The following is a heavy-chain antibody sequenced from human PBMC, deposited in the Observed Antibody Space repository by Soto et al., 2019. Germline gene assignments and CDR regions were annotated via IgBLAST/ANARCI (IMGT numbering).Heavy chain of an antibody. Sequence: PGGSLRLSCAASGFTVSSNYMSWVRQAPGKGLEWVSVIYSGGSTYYADSVKGRFTISRDNSKNTLYLQMNSLRAEDTAVYYCARDRWIQTSYYYYGMDVWGQGTTVTVSS. J-gene: IGHJ6*02. D-gene: IGHD5-18*01. CDR1: GFTVSSNY. CDR3: ARDRWIQTSYYYYGMDV. CDR2: IYSGGST. V-gene: IGHV3-53*01.